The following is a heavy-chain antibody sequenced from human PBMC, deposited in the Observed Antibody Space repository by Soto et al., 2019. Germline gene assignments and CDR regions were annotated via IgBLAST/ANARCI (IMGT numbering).Heavy chain of an antibody. CDR2: IYSGDST. CDR1: GFTVSSIY. D-gene: IGHD3-22*01. V-gene: IGHV3-66*01. J-gene: IGHJ4*02. Sequence: GGSLRLSCAASGFTVSSIYMSWVRQAPGKGLEWVSVIYSGDSTYYADSVKGRFTISRDNAKNTLYLQMKSLRAEDTAVYYCARYPYDSSGFFDYWGQGTLVTVSS. CDR3: ARYPYDSSGFFDY.